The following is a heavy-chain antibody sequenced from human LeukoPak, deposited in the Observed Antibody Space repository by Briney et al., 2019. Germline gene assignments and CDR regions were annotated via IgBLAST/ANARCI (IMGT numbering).Heavy chain of an antibody. CDR2: IYSGGST. D-gene: IGHD3-3*01. V-gene: IGHV3-53*01. CDR3: ARGTYYDFWSGYPAYFDY. J-gene: IGHJ4*02. Sequence: GGSLRLSCAASGFTVSSNYMSWVRQAPGKGLEWVSVIYSGGSTYYADSVKGRFTISRDNSKNKLYLQMNSLRAEDTAVYYCARGTYYDFWSGYPAYFDYWGQGTLVTVSS. CDR1: GFTVSSNY.